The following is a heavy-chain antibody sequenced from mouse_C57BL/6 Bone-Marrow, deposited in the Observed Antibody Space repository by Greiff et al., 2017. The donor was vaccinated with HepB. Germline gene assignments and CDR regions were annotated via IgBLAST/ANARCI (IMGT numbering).Heavy chain of an antibody. CDR3: ARGTTVVALYYFDY. CDR2: INPSSGYT. V-gene: IGHV1-4*01. CDR1: GYTFTSYT. Sequence: QVQLKQSGAELARPGASVKMSCKASGYTFTSYTMHWVKQRPGQGLEWIGYINPSSGYTKYNQKFKDKATLTADKSSSTAYMQLSSLTSEDSAVYYCARGTTVVALYYFDYWGQGTTLTVSS. D-gene: IGHD1-1*01. J-gene: IGHJ2*01.